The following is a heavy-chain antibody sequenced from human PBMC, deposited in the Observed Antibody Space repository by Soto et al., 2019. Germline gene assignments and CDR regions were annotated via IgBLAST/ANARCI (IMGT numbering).Heavy chain of an antibody. Sequence: PSETLSLTCTVSGGSISSYYWSWIRQPPGKGLEWIGYIYYSGSTNYNPSLKSRVTISVDTSKNQFSLKLSSVTAADTAVYYCARGAAAVAPNWFDPWGQGTLVTVSS. D-gene: IGHD6-13*01. CDR3: ARGAAAVAPNWFDP. CDR1: GGSISSYY. V-gene: IGHV4-59*01. J-gene: IGHJ5*02. CDR2: IYYSGST.